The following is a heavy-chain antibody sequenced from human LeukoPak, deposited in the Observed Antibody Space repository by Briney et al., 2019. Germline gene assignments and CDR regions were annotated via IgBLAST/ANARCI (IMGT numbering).Heavy chain of an antibody. D-gene: IGHD3-9*01. CDR2: ISSSSSYI. CDR1: GFTFSSYS. CDR3: ARGPYYDILTGYYPGYFDY. J-gene: IGHJ4*02. Sequence: GGSLRLSCAASGFTFSSYSMNWVRQAPGKGLEWVSSISSSSSYIYYADSVKGRFTISRDNAKNSLYLQMNSLRAEDTAVYYCARGPYYDILTGYYPGYFDYWGQGTPVTVSS. V-gene: IGHV3-21*01.